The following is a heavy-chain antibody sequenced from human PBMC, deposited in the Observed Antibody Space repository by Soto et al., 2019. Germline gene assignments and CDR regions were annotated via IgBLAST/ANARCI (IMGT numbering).Heavy chain of an antibody. CDR3: ARGGGGRSGCNWFDP. CDR1: GGSISSSSYY. CDR2: IYYSGST. Sequence: SETLSLTCTVSGGSISSSSYYWGWIRQPPGKGLEWIGSIYYSGSTYYNPSLKSRVTISVDTSKNKFSLKLSSVTAADTAVYYCARGGGGRSGCNWFDPWGQGTLVTVSS. D-gene: IGHD6-19*01. V-gene: IGHV4-39*01. J-gene: IGHJ5*02.